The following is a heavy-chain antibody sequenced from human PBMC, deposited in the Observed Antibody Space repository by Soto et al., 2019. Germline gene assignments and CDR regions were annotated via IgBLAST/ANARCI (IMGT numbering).Heavy chain of an antibody. CDR1: GGTFSGYA. CDR2: IIPIFGTA. CDR3: ARDVAAAGSYYYYGMDV. J-gene: IGHJ6*02. Sequence: GASVKVSCKASGGTFSGYAISWVRQAPGQGLEWMGGIIPIFGTANYAQKFQGRVTITADKSTSTAYMELSSLRSEDTAVYYCARDVAAAGSYYYYGMDVWGQGTTVTVSS. V-gene: IGHV1-69*06. D-gene: IGHD6-13*01.